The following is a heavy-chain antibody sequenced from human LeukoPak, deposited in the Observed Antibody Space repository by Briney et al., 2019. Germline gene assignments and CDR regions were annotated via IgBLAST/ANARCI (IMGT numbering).Heavy chain of an antibody. CDR3: ARDPWGYSFGYLFDY. Sequence: GGSLRLSCAASGFTFSSYAMHWVRQAPGKGLQWVAVVSYDGSNKNYADSVKGRFTISRDNSKNTLFLQMSSLRAEDTAVYYCARDPWGYSFGYLFDYWGQGTLVNVSS. V-gene: IGHV3-30*04. CDR2: VSYDGSNK. D-gene: IGHD5-18*01. J-gene: IGHJ4*02. CDR1: GFTFSSYA.